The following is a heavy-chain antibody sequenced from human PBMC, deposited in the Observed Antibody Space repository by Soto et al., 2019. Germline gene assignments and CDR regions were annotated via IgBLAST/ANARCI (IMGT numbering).Heavy chain of an antibody. CDR1: GYTFTDYY. Sequence: VDSVKVSCKASGYTFTDYYMHWVRQAPGQGLEWMGWINPNSGGTKYAQKFQGRVTMTRVTSISTAYMELSSLRSDDTALYYCAKDPNIVVVPAATGGMDVWGQGTTVTVSS. V-gene: IGHV1-2*02. J-gene: IGHJ6*02. CDR3: AKDPNIVVVPAATGGMDV. CDR2: INPNSGGT. D-gene: IGHD2-2*01.